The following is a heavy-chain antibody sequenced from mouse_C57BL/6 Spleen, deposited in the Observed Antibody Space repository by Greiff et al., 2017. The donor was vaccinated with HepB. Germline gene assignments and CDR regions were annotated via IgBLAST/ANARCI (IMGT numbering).Heavy chain of an antibody. CDR2: IYPGDGDT. Sequence: VKLVESGPELVKPGASVKISCKASGYAFSSSWMNWVKQRPGKGLEWIGRIYPGDGDTNYNGKFKGKATLTADKSSSTAYMQLSSLTSEDSAVYFCARGGLYDGYYNYAMDYWGQGTSVTVSS. CDR3: ARGGLYDGYYNYAMDY. D-gene: IGHD2-3*01. J-gene: IGHJ4*01. CDR1: GYAFSSSW. V-gene: IGHV1-82*01.